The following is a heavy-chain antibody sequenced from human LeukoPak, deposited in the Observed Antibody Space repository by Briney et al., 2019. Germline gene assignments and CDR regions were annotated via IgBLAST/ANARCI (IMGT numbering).Heavy chain of an antibody. V-gene: IGHV3-30*18. CDR1: GFTFSSYG. CDR2: ISYDGSNK. CDR3: AKDRQLVY. D-gene: IGHD6-13*01. J-gene: IGHJ4*02. Sequence: GGSLRLSWAASGFTFSSYGMHWVRQAPAKGLEWVAVISYDGSNKYYADSVKGRFTISRDNSKNTLYLQMNSLRAEDTAVYYCAKDRQLVYWGQGTLVTVSS.